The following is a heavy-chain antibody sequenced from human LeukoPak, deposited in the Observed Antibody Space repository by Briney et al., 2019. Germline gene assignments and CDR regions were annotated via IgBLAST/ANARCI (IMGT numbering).Heavy chain of an antibody. Sequence: GSLRLSCAASGFTFDDYTMHWVRQAPGKGLEWVSLISWDGGSTYYADSVKGRFTISRDNSKNSLYLQMNSLRTEDTALYYCAKESSAKDYYMDVWGKGTTVTVSS. D-gene: IGHD6-19*01. CDR2: ISWDGGST. CDR1: GFTFDDYT. V-gene: IGHV3-43*01. J-gene: IGHJ6*03. CDR3: AKESSAKDYYMDV.